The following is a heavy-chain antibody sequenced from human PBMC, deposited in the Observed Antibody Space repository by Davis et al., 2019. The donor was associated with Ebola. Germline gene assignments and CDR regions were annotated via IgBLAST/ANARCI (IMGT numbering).Heavy chain of an antibody. Sequence: HSQTLSLTCAISGDSVSSGGWNWIRQSPSRGLEWLGRTYYNSKWYNDYGESVKSRITINPDTSTNQLSLQLNSVTPEDAAVYYCVRGWGRSGLDVWGQGTTVTVSS. CDR2: TYYNSKWYN. D-gene: IGHD3-16*01. CDR1: GDSVSSGG. J-gene: IGHJ6*02. V-gene: IGHV6-1*01. CDR3: VRGWGRSGLDV.